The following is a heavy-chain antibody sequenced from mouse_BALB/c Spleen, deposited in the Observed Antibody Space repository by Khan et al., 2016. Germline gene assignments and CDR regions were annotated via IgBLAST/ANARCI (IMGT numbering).Heavy chain of an antibody. CDR1: GYTFTDYA. D-gene: IGHD2-13*01. Sequence: QVRLQQSGPELVRPGVSVKISCTGSGYTFTDYAMHWVKQSHAKSLEWIGVISTYYGNTNYNQKFKGKATMTVDKSSSTAYMELARLTSEDSAIYYCARWYGDIAMDYWGQGTSVTVSS. V-gene: IGHV1S137*01. J-gene: IGHJ4*01. CDR2: ISTYYGNT. CDR3: ARWYGDIAMDY.